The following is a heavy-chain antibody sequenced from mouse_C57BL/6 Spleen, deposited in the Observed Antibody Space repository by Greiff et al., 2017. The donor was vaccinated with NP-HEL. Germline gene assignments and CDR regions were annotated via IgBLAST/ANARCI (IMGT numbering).Heavy chain of an antibody. D-gene: IGHD2-4*01. J-gene: IGHJ3*01. CDR2: IYPSDSET. CDR1: GYTFTSYW. Sequence: QVQLQQPGAELVRPGSSVKLSCKASGYTFTSYWMDWVKQRPGQGLEWIGNIYPSDSETHYNQKFKDKATLTVDKSSSTAYMQLSSLTSEDSAVYYCAIYYDYDEAFAYWGQGTLVTVSA. CDR3: AIYYDYDEAFAY. V-gene: IGHV1-61*01.